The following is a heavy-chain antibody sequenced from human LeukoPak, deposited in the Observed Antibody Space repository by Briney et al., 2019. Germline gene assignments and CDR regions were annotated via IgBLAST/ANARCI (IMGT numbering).Heavy chain of an antibody. CDR3: ARYGGNSDWYFDL. Sequence: SETLSLTCAVSGYSISSRHWWGWIRQPPGKGLEWIGHIYYDGLTYYNPSLKSRVTMSVDTSKNQFSLKLSSVTAVDTAVYSCARYGGNSDWYFDLWGRGTLVTVSS. J-gene: IGHJ2*01. CDR2: IYYDGLT. V-gene: IGHV4-28*01. D-gene: IGHD4-23*01. CDR1: GYSISSRHW.